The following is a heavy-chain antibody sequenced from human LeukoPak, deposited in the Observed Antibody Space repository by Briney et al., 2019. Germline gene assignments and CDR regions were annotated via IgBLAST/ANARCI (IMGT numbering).Heavy chain of an antibody. CDR1: GGSISSYY. Sequence: TSETLSLTCTVSGGSISSYYWSWIRQPPGKGLEWIGYIYYNGSTNYNPSLKSRVTISVDTSKNQFSLKLSSVTAADTAVYYCARSGPPFGYWGQGTLVTVSS. V-gene: IGHV4-59*01. J-gene: IGHJ4*02. CDR2: IYYNGST. CDR3: ARSGPPFGY.